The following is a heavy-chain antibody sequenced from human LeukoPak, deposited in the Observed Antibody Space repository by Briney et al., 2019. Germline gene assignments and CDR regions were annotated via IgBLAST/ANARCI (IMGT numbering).Heavy chain of an antibody. CDR2: ISSSGSTI. J-gene: IGHJ4*02. CDR1: GYIFSIYE. D-gene: IGHD3-10*01. Sequence: GGSLRLSCAVSGYIFSIYEMKWVRQARAKGREWVSYISSSGSTILYADSVKGRFNICRDNAKNSLYLQMNSLRAEDTAVYYCARWWGASGSYFDYWGQGTPVTVSS. V-gene: IGHV3-48*03. CDR3: ARWWGASGSYFDY.